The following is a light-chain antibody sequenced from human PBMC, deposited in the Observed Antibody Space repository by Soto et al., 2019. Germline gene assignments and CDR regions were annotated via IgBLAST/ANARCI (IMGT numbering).Light chain of an antibody. CDR1: SSDVGGYNY. V-gene: IGLV2-14*01. J-gene: IGLJ1*01. CDR3: SSYTSSSTLD. Sequence: SSLTQPSSVYGSPGQSITISCTGTSSDVGGYNYVSWYQQHPGKAPKLMIYDVSNRPSGVSNRFSGSKSGNTASLTISGLQAEDEADYYCSSYTSSSTLDFGTGTKVTVL. CDR2: DVS.